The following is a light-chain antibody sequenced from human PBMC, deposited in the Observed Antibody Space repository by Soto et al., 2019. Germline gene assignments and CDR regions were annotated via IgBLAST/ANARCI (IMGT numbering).Light chain of an antibody. CDR3: MQALQTPDT. J-gene: IGKJ2*01. V-gene: IGKV2-28*01. CDR1: QSLLHSNGYNY. Sequence: DIVMTQSPLSLPVTPGEPASISCRSSQSLLHSNGYNYLDWYLQKPGQSPQLLIYLGSNRASGAPDRLSGSGSGPDFTLKISRVEPEDVGVYYCMQALQTPDTFGQGTKLEIK. CDR2: LGS.